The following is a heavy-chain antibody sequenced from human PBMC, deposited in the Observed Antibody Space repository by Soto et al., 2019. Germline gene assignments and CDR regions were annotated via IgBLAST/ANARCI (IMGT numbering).Heavy chain of an antibody. CDR1: GFTFSGSA. CDR2: IRSKANSYAT. Sequence: SLRLSCAASGFTFSGSAMHWVRQASGKGLEWVGRIRSKANSYATAYAASVKGRFTISRDDSKNTAYLQMNSLKTEDTAVYFCTTTSSGGYDPFDYWGQGTLVTVSS. V-gene: IGHV3-73*01. D-gene: IGHD5-12*01. CDR3: TTTSSGGYDPFDY. J-gene: IGHJ4*02.